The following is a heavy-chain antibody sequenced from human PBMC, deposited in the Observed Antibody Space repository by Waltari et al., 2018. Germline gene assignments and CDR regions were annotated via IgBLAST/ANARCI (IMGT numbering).Heavy chain of an antibody. D-gene: IGHD5-12*01. CDR1: GFRFGDYW. V-gene: IGHV3-74*01. CDR3: ARKAGSGYPYGPFYYDN. Sequence: EVHLAESGGGVVQPGGSLRLSCTGSGFRFGDYWMHWVRQAPGKGLEWVSRINVDGGYISYGDSVKGRFTISRDNAKNTVLLQLNSLRADDTAVYFCARKAGSGYPYGPFYYDNWGQGTLVTVSS. CDR2: INVDGGYI. J-gene: IGHJ4*02.